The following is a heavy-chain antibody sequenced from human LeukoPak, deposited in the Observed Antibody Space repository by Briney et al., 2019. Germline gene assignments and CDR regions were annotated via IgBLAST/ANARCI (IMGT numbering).Heavy chain of an antibody. CDR1: GGSISSGAHY. J-gene: IGHJ4*02. CDR2: IYYSGNT. Sequence: PSETLSLTCTVSGGSISSGAHYWSWIRQAPGKGLEWIGYIYYSGNTYYNPSLESRITISVDTPKNQFSLKLSSVTAADTAVYYCARTHDYAGYWGQGTLVTVSS. V-gene: IGHV4-30-4*01. CDR3: ARTHDYAGY.